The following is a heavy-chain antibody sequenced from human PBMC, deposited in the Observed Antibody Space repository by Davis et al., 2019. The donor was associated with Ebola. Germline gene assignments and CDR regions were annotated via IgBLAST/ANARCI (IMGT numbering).Heavy chain of an antibody. V-gene: IGHV3-30-3*02. D-gene: IGHD5-18*01. Sequence: GESLKISCAASGFTFSSYAMHWVRQAPGKGLEWVAVISFDGSNKKYADSVRGRFTISRDNSKNTLYLQMNSLRAEDTAVYYCAKEGFGYSYGIDYWGQGTLVTVSS. CDR2: ISFDGSNK. J-gene: IGHJ4*02. CDR1: GFTFSSYA. CDR3: AKEGFGYSYGIDY.